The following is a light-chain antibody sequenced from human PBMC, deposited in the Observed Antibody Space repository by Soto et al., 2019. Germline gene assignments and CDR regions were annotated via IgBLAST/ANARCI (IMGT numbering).Light chain of an antibody. J-gene: IGKJ4*01. CDR3: QQYGSSPLT. V-gene: IGKV3-20*01. Sequence: EIVLTQSPGTLSLSPGERATLSCRASQSVSSSYLAWYQQKPGQAPRLLIYGASSRATGIPDRFGGSGSGTDFTLTISRLEPEDFAVYSCQQYGSSPLTFGGGTKWIS. CDR1: QSVSSSY. CDR2: GAS.